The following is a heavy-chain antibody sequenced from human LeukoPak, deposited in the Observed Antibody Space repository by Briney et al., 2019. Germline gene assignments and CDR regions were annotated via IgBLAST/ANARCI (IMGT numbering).Heavy chain of an antibody. J-gene: IGHJ4*02. V-gene: IGHV1-69*05. CDR1: GGTFSSYA. Sequence: ASVKVSCKASGGTFSSYAISWVRQAPGQGLEWMGRIIPIFGTANYAQKLQGRVTITTDESTSTAYMELSSLGSEDTAVYYCARSDSSGRYYFDYWGQGTLVTVSS. CDR3: ARSDSSGRYYFDY. CDR2: IIPIFGTA. D-gene: IGHD3-22*01.